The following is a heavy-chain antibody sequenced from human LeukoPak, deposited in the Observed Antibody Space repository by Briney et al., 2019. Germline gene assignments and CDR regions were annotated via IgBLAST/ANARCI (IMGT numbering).Heavy chain of an antibody. CDR1: GGSISSYY. CDR2: IYTSGST. Sequence: PSETLSLTCTVSGGSISSYYWSWIRQPAGKGLEWIGRIYTSGSTNYNPSLKSRVTMSVDTSKNQFSLKLSSVTAADTAVYYCALGYRSSWYGHDAFDIWGQGTMVTVSS. CDR3: ALGYRSSWYGHDAFDI. D-gene: IGHD6-13*01. V-gene: IGHV4-4*07. J-gene: IGHJ3*02.